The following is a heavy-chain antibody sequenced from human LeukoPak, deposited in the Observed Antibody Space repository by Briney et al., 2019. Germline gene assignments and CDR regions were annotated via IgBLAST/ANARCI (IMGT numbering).Heavy chain of an antibody. V-gene: IGHV3-30*18. CDR1: GFTFSSYG. J-gene: IGHJ6*03. CDR2: ISYDGSNK. Sequence: GGSLRLSCAASGFTFSSYGMHWVRQAPGKGLEWVAVISYDGSNKYYADSVKGRFTISRDNSKNTLYLQMNSLRAEDTAVYYCAKEAISYGSGAPYYYYMDVWGKGTTVTVSS. CDR3: AKEAISYGSGAPYYYYMDV. D-gene: IGHD3-10*01.